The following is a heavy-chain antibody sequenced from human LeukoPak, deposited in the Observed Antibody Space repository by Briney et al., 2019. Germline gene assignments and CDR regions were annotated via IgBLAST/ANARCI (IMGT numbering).Heavy chain of an antibody. V-gene: IGHV3-53*01. Sequence: GSLRPSCSASGFTFSSYSMNWVRQAPGKGMGWVSFIYSGSTHYSDSVKGRFTISRDNSKNTLYLQMNSLTTEDTAVYYCAKGTGTVARERYWGQGTVVTVSS. CDR1: GFTFSSYS. CDR2: IYSGST. CDR3: AKGTGTVARERY. J-gene: IGHJ4*02. D-gene: IGHD6-19*01.